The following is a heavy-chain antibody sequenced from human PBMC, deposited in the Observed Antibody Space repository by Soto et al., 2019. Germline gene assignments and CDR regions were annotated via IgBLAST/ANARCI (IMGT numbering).Heavy chain of an antibody. Sequence: GESLKISCKGSGYSFTSYWIGWVRQMPGKGLEWMGIIYPGDSDTRYSPSFQGQVTISADKSISTAYLQWSSLKASDTAMYYCARLTVDTAMVSYYYYSYGMDVWGQGTKVTVSS. CDR2: IYPGDSDT. D-gene: IGHD5-18*01. V-gene: IGHV5-51*01. CDR3: ARLTVDTAMVSYYYYSYGMDV. CDR1: GYSFTSYW. J-gene: IGHJ6*02.